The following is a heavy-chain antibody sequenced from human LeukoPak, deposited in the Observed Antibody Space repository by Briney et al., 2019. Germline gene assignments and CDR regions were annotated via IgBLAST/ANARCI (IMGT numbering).Heavy chain of an antibody. CDR3: AREVRAAGTSVYYYYYYMDV. CDR2: IYYSGST. Sequence: SETLSLTCTVSGGSISSYYWSWIRQPPGKGLEWIGYIYYSGSTNYNPSLKSRVTISVDTSKNQFSLKLSSVTAADTAVYYCAREVRAAGTSVYYYYYYMDVWGKGTTVTVSS. D-gene: IGHD6-13*01. CDR1: GGSISSYY. J-gene: IGHJ6*03. V-gene: IGHV4-59*01.